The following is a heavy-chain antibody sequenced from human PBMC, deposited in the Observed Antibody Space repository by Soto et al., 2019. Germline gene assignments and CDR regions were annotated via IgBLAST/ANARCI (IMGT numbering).Heavy chain of an antibody. CDR3: TSPQGYCTNGVCYLNYYYYYMDV. D-gene: IGHD2-8*01. CDR1: GFTFSGSA. V-gene: IGHV3-73*01. CDR2: IRSKANSYAT. J-gene: IGHJ6*03. Sequence: GGSLRLSCVASGFTFSGSAMHWVRQASGKGLEWVGRIRSKANSYATAYAASVKGRFTISRDDSKNTAYLQMNSLKTEDTAVYYCTSPQGYCTNGVCYLNYYYYYMDVWGKGTTVTVSS.